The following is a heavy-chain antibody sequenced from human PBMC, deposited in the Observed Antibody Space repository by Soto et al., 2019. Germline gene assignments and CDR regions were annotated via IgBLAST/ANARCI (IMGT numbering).Heavy chain of an antibody. D-gene: IGHD6-19*01. CDR2: IDNDGSSR. Sequence: GGSLRLSCAASGFTFSSNWMHWARQGPGKGLVWVSRIDNDGSSRDYADSVKGRFTISRDNAKNTLYLEMSSLRAEDTAVYYCATGSGWYSPDYWGQGTLVTVSS. V-gene: IGHV3-74*01. CDR1: GFTFSSNW. CDR3: ATGSGWYSPDY. J-gene: IGHJ4*02.